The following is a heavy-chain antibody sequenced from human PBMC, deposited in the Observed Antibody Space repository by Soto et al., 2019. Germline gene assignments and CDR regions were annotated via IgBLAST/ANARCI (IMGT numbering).Heavy chain of an antibody. V-gene: IGHV4-59*01. CDR1: GGSISSYY. CDR2: IHYSGST. CDR3: VRAYYYDTSTLVAAGRFDP. D-gene: IGHD3-22*01. Sequence: SETLSLTCTVSGGSISSYYWTWIRQPPGKGLEWIGYIHYSGSTNYNPSLKSRVTISLDTSKNQFSLKLSSVTAADTAVYYCVRAYYYDTSTLVAAGRFDPWGQGTLVTVSS. J-gene: IGHJ5*02.